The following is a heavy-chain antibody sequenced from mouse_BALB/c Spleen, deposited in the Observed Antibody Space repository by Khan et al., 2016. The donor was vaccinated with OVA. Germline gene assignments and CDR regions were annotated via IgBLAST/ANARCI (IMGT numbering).Heavy chain of an antibody. CDR2: INPDSSTI. CDR1: GFDFSRYW. D-gene: IGHD2-2*01. V-gene: IGHV4-1*02. J-gene: IGHJ1*01. CDR3: ARLGYYGYFNV. Sequence: DVQLQESGGGLVQPVGSLKLSCAASGFDFSRYWMSWVRQAPGKGLEWIGEINPDSSTINYTPSLKDKFIISRDNAKNTLYLQMSKVRSEDTALYYCARLGYYGYFNVWGAGTTVTVSS.